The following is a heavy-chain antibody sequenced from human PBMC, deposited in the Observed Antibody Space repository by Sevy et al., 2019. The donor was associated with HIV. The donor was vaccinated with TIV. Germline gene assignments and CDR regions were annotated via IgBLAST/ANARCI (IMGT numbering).Heavy chain of an antibody. CDR2: ISTGSTTI. Sequence: GESLKISCAASGFIFSSYSMNWVRQAPGKGREWISYISTGSTTIYYADSVKGRFTVSRDNARSSLFLQMNSLRDEDTAVYYCAIDPRDGGDYWGQGTLVTVSS. CDR1: GFIFSSYS. J-gene: IGHJ4*02. V-gene: IGHV3-48*02. D-gene: IGHD3-16*01. CDR3: AIDPRDGGDY.